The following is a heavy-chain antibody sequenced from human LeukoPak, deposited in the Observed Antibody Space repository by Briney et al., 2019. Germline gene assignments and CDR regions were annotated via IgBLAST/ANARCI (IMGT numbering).Heavy chain of an antibody. Sequence: ASVKVSCKDSGGTFSSYAISWVRQAPGQGLEWMGGIIPIFGRANYAQKFQGRVTITADESTSTAYMELSSLRSEDTAVYYCARPGSGSYSFAAFDIWGQGTMVTVSS. CDR2: IIPIFGRA. CDR1: GGTFSSYA. D-gene: IGHD1-26*01. V-gene: IGHV1-69*01. CDR3: ARPGSGSYSFAAFDI. J-gene: IGHJ3*02.